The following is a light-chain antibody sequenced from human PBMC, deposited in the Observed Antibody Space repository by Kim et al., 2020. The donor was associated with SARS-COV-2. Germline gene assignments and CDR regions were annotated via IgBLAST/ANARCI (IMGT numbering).Light chain of an antibody. CDR1: SNNVGNEG. J-gene: IGLJ3*02. CDR2: RNN. V-gene: IGLV10-54*01. Sequence: RQTATLTCTGNSNNVGNEGVAWLQQHQGHPPKLLSCRNNNRPSGISERISASRSGNTASLTITGLQPEDEADYYCSAWDSSLSAWVFGGGTQLTVL. CDR3: SAWDSSLSAWV.